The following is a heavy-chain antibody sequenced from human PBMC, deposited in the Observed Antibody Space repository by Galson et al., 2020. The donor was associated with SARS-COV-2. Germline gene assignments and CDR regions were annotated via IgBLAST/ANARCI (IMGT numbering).Heavy chain of an antibody. CDR3: AKRNELVWFGQLFLSNCTYGMDV. CDR1: GGSFSGYY. Sequence: SETLSLTCAVYGGSFSGYYWTWIRQPPGKGLEWIGEINHSGSSNYNPSLKSRVTMSVDTSKNQFSLKLSSVTAADTGVYYRAKRNELVWFGQLFLSNCTYGMDVWGQRTPVTVSS. V-gene: IGHV4-34*01. D-gene: IGHD3-10*01. J-gene: IGHJ6*02. CDR2: INHSGSS.